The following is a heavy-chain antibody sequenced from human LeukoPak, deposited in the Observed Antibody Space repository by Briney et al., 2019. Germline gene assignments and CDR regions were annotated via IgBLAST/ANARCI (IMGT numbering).Heavy chain of an antibody. D-gene: IGHD2-2*01. V-gene: IGHV4-4*02. Sequence: GSLRLSCAASGFTFSSYAMNWVRQPPGKGLEWIGEIYHSGSTNYNPSLKSRVTISVDKSKNQFSLKLSSVTAADTAVYYCARALPPDIVVVPAARVGMDVWGQGTTVTVSS. CDR1: GFTFSSYAM. CDR2: IYHSGST. J-gene: IGHJ6*02. CDR3: ARALPPDIVVVPAARVGMDV.